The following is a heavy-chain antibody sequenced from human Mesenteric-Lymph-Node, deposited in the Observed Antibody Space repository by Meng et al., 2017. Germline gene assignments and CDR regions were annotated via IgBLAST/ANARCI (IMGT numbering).Heavy chain of an antibody. J-gene: IGHJ2*01. V-gene: IGHV4-30-2*03. Sequence: RQRKWRREGLGNPHQNPPRTGGAYGGSISSGGFSWRLGRQPPGKGLGWIGESFHSGSTNYNPSLKSRVTISVETSKNQFSLKLSSVTAADTAVYYCASPLGILGIVDLWGRGTLVTVSS. CDR3: ASPLGILGIVDL. D-gene: IGHD7-27*01. CDR1: GGSISSGGFS. CDR2: SFHSGST.